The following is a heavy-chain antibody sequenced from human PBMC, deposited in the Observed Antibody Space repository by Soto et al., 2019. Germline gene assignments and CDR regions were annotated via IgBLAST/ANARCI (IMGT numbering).Heavy chain of an antibody. Sequence: ASVKVSCKASGYTFTSYAMHWVRQAPGQRLEWMGWINAGNGNTKYSQKFQGRVTITRDTSASTAYMELSSLRSEDTAVYYCARISIPRQGDYYYYYMDVWGKGTTVTVSS. V-gene: IGHV1-3*01. CDR1: GYTFTSYA. CDR2: INAGNGNT. D-gene: IGHD2-2*02. J-gene: IGHJ6*03. CDR3: ARISIPRQGDYYYYYMDV.